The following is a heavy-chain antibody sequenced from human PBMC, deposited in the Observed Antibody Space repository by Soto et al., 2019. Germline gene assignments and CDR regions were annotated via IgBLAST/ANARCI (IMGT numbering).Heavy chain of an antibody. J-gene: IGHJ6*02. Sequence: SETLSLTCTVSGGSISSGDYYWSWIRQPPGKGLEWIGYIYYSGSTYYNPSLKSRVTISVDTSKNQFSLKLSSVTAADTAVYYCARGTMVRGVITYYYYGMDVWGQGTTVTVSS. CDR2: IYYSGST. CDR3: ARGTMVRGVITYYYYGMDV. CDR1: GGSISSGDYY. D-gene: IGHD3-10*01. V-gene: IGHV4-30-4*01.